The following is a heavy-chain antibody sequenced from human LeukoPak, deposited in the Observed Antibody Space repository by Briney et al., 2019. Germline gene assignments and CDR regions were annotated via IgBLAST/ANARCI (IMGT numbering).Heavy chain of an antibody. Sequence: SETLSLTCTVSGGSISGYYWSWIRQPPGKGLEWIGYIYYSGSTNYNPSLKSRVTISVDTSKNQFSLKLSSVTAADTAVYYCARGRITMVRGVIITSYYYYYYMDVWGKGTTVTVSS. J-gene: IGHJ6*03. CDR1: GGSISGYY. D-gene: IGHD3-10*01. CDR2: IYYSGST. V-gene: IGHV4-59*01. CDR3: ARGRITMVRGVIITSYYYYYYMDV.